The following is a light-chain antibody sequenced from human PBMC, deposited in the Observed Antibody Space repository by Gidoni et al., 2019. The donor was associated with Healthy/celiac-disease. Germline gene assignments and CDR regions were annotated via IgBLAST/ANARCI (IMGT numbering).Light chain of an antibody. V-gene: IGLV2-14*01. CDR1: SSDVGGYNY. CDR3: SSYTGSSTRWV. J-gene: IGLJ3*02. Sequence: QSDLPQPASVSGPPGPSITIPCTGTSSDVGGYNYVSWYQQHTGKAPKLMIYEVSNRPSGVSNRFSGSKSGNTASLTISGLQAEDEADYYCSSYTGSSTRWVFGGGTKLTVL. CDR2: EVS.